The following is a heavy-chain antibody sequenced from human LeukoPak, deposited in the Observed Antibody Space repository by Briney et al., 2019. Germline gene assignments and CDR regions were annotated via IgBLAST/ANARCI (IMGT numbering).Heavy chain of an antibody. D-gene: IGHD5-18*01. Sequence: ETLSLTCTVSGGSISSSIYYWGWIRQPPGKGLEWVSTISGSDGDTYYADSVKGRFTISRDNSKNTLYLQMNSLRAEDTAVYYCAKDTPRGYNYGYFDYWGQETLLTVSS. CDR2: ISGSDGDT. J-gene: IGHJ4*02. V-gene: IGHV3-23*01. CDR1: GGSISSSIYY. CDR3: AKDTPRGYNYGYFDY.